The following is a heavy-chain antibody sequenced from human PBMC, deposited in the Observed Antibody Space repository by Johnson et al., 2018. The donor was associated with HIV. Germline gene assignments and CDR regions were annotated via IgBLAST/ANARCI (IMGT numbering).Heavy chain of an antibody. V-gene: IGHV3-30*03. Sequence: VQLVESGGGLVQPGGSLRLSCAASGFTFDDYGMSWVRQAPGKGLEWVAVISYDGSNKYYVDSVKGRFTISRDNSKNTLYLQMNSLRAEDTAVYYCAGVDRGAFDLWGHGTLVTVSS. CDR3: AGVDRGAFDL. CDR1: GFTFDDYG. CDR2: ISYDGSNK. D-gene: IGHD3-22*01. J-gene: IGHJ3*01.